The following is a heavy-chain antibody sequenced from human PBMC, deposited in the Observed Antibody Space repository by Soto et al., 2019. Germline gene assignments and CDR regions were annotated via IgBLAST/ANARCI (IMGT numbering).Heavy chain of an antibody. J-gene: IGHJ4*02. D-gene: IGHD3-22*01. Sequence: ASLQICDQMCGVSVNRVDLGWVRNTKRKGLEWMGGFDPEDGETIYAQKFQGRVTMTEDTSTDTAYMELSSLRSEDTAVYYCATPLSNYYDSSCYGKGSFDYWGQGTLVTVSS. CDR3: ATPLSNYYDSSCYGKGSFDY. CDR1: GVSVNRVD. CDR2: FDPEDGET. V-gene: IGHV1-24*01.